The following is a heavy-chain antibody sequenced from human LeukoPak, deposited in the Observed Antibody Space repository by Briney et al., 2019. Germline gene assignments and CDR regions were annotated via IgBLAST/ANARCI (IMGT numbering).Heavy chain of an antibody. V-gene: IGHV4-39*01. CDR1: GGSISSSSYY. J-gene: IGHJ4*02. CDR3: ARLDYDYVWGSYRLLDY. Sequence: SETLSLTCTVSGGSISSSSYYWGWIRQPPGKGLEWIGSIYYSGSTYYNPSLKSRVTISVDTSKNQFSLKLSSVTAADTAVYYCARLDYDYVWGSYRLLDYWGQGTLVTVSS. CDR2: IYYSGST. D-gene: IGHD3-16*02.